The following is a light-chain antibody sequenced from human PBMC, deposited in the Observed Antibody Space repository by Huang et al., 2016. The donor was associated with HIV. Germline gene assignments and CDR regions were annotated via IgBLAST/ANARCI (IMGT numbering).Light chain of an antibody. V-gene: IGKV1-33*01. CDR1: RHIYSY. Sequence: DIQMTQSPSSLSAYIGDRVTITCRASRHIYSYLNWYQQRPGKAPKLLIYDAANLEVGVPSRFSGSVSGRNFTLIISSLQPEDFATYYCQQYDSLPRTFGPGTKV. CDR2: DAA. J-gene: IGKJ3*01. CDR3: QQYDSLPRT.